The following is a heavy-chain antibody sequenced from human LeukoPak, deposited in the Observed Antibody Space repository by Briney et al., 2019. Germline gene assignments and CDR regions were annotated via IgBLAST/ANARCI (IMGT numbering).Heavy chain of an antibody. CDR3: ARDRVSSGWSYYFDY. J-gene: IGHJ4*02. D-gene: IGHD6-19*01. CDR2: INWNGGST. V-gene: IGHV3-20*04. CDR1: GFTFDDYG. Sequence: GGSLRLSCAASGFTFDDYGMSWVRHAPEKGLEWVSGINWNGGSTVYADSVKGRFAISRDNAKNSLYLQMNSLRAEDTALYYCARDRVSSGWSYYFDYWGQGTLVTVSS.